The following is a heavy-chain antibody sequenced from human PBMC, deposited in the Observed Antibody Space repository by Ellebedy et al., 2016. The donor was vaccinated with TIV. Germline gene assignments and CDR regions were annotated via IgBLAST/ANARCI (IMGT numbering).Heavy chain of an antibody. D-gene: IGHD2-2*01. V-gene: IGHV3-11*01. CDR2: FGPSGTII. CDR1: GFTFRDYY. J-gene: IGHJ3*02. Sequence: LSLTCAASGFTFRDYYMSWIRQAPGKGLEWVAYFGPSGTIIYNADSVKGRFTISRDNAKNSLYLQMSSLRVEDTAVYYRAGGYDSHGFDIWGQGTMVTVSS. CDR3: AGGYDSHGFDI.